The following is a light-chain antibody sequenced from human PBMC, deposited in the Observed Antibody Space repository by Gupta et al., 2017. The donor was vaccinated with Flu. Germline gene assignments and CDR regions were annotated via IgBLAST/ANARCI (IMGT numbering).Light chain of an antibody. Sequence: QSALTQPASVSGSPGQSITISCTGTSSDVGGYNYVSWYQQHPGKVPKLMIYEVSNRPSGVSDRFSASKSGNTASLTISGLQAEDEAYYYCSSFTTSSTLVFGGGTKVFVL. J-gene: IGLJ3*02. CDR3: SSFTTSSTLV. CDR2: EVS. V-gene: IGLV2-14*03. CDR1: SSDVGGYNY.